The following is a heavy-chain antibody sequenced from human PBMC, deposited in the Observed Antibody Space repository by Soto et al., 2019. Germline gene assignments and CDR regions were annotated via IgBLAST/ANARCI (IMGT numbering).Heavy chain of an antibody. CDR2: IIPIFGTA. Sequence: QVQLVQSGAEVKKPGSSVKVSCKASGGTFSSYAISWVRQAPGQGLEWMGGIIPIFGTANYAQKFQGRVTIAADESTSTAYIELSSLRSEDTAVYYCARVPDSVYGDEYYYGMDVWGQGTTVTVSS. CDR1: GGTFSSYA. V-gene: IGHV1-69*12. D-gene: IGHD4-17*01. CDR3: ARVPDSVYGDEYYYGMDV. J-gene: IGHJ6*02.